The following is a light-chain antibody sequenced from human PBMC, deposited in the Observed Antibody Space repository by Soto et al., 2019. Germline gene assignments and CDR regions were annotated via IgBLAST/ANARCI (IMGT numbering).Light chain of an antibody. V-gene: IGLV4-69*01. CDR2: LNSDGSH. J-gene: IGLJ1*01. CDR1: SGHSSYA. Sequence: QLVLTQSPSASASLGASVKLTCTLSSGHSSYAIAWHQQQPEKGPRYLMKLNSDGSHSKGDGIPDRFSGSSSGAERYLTISSLQSEDEADYYCQTWGTGIQVFGTGTK. CDR3: QTWGTGIQV.